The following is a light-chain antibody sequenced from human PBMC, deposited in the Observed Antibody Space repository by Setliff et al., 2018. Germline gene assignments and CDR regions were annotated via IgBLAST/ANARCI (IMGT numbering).Light chain of an antibody. CDR3: SSYTSSSTYV. V-gene: IGLV2-14*01. CDR1: SSDVGGYNY. Sequence: QSALTQPASVSGSPGQSITISCTGTSSDVGGYNYVSWYQQHPGKAPKLMIYDVSKRLSGVSNRFSGSKSGNTASLTISGLQAEDEADYYCSSYTSSSTYVFGTGTKV. CDR2: DVS. J-gene: IGLJ1*01.